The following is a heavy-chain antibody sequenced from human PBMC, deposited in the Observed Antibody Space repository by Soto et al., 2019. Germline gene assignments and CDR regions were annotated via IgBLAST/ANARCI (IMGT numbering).Heavy chain of an antibody. V-gene: IGHV4-31*03. Sequence: QVQLQESGPGLVKPSQTLSLTCTVSGGSISSGGYYWSWIRQHPGKGLEWIGYIYYSGSTYYNPSPTSRVTIIVDTSKNKFSLKLRSVTAADTAVAYCARDRSGGYCSGGSCYSDDFDYWGQGTMVTVSS. CDR3: ARDRSGGYCSGGSCYSDDFDY. CDR1: GGSISSGGYY. CDR2: IYYSGST. J-gene: IGHJ4*02. D-gene: IGHD2-15*01.